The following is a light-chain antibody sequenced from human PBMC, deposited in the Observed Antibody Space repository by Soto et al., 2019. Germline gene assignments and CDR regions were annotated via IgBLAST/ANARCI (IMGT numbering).Light chain of an antibody. CDR1: SSDVGAYNF. V-gene: IGLV2-14*03. J-gene: IGLJ1*01. CDR3: CSYADSSSYV. Sequence: QSVLTQPASVSGSPGQSITISCTGTSSDVGAYNFVSWYQQHPGRAPKLMIYDVSYRPSGVSNRFSGSKSGNTASLTISGLQIEDEADYYCCSYADSSSYVFGTGTKVTVL. CDR2: DVS.